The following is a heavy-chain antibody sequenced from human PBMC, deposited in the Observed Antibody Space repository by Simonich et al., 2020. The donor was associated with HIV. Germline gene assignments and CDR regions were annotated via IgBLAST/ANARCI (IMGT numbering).Heavy chain of an antibody. CDR1: GGSISSYY. CDR3: ARTTVELNYYYYYMDV. Sequence: QVQLQESGPGLVKPSETLSLTCTVSGGSISSYYWSWIRQPPGKGLEWIGYIYYMVSTNYNPSLKRRVTISVDTSKNQFSLKLSSVTAADTAVYYCARTTVELNYYYYYMDVWGKGTTVTVSS. CDR2: IYYMVST. D-gene: IGHD1-26*01. J-gene: IGHJ6*03. V-gene: IGHV4-59*08.